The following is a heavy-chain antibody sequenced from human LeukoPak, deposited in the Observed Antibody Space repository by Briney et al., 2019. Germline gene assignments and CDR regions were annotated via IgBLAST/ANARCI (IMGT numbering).Heavy chain of an antibody. V-gene: IGHV3-21*01. CDR2: INSGSDYI. D-gene: IGHD3-10*01. J-gene: IGHJ5*02. CDR1: GFTFSDYA. CDR3: ARDQFGKGNCFDP. Sequence: GGSLRLSCVASGFTFSDYAMHWVRQAPGKGLEWVSSINSGSDYILYADSVKGRFTISRDNAKNSLYLQMSSLRAEDTAVYYCARDQFGKGNCFDPWGQGTLVTVSS.